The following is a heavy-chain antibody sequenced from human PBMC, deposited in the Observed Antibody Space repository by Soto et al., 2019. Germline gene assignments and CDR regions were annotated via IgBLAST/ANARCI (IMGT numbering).Heavy chain of an antibody. Sequence: VQLVESGGGLIQPGGSLRLSCAASGLSVSNNHMTWVRQAPGKGLEWVSLIHGGGSAYYADSVKGRFTISRDNSKHTLYLQMDSLRAEDTAIYYCAGRLTTAARLAYWGQGTLVTVSS. CDR2: IHGGGSA. CDR3: AGRLTTAARLAY. D-gene: IGHD1-1*01. V-gene: IGHV3-53*01. CDR1: GLSVSNNH. J-gene: IGHJ4*02.